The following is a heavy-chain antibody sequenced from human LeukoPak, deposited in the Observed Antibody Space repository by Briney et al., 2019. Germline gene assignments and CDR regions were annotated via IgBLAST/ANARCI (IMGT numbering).Heavy chain of an antibody. D-gene: IGHD3-16*02. V-gene: IGHV3-21*01. Sequence: GGSLRLSCAASGFTFSSYSMNWVRQAPGKGLEWVSSISSSSSYIYYADSVKGRFTISRDNAKNSLYLQMNSLRAEDTALYYCAREEHDYVWGSYRYYYYYGIDVWGQGTTVTVSS. CDR1: GFTFSSYS. CDR3: AREEHDYVWGSYRYYYYYGIDV. J-gene: IGHJ6*02. CDR2: ISSSSSYI.